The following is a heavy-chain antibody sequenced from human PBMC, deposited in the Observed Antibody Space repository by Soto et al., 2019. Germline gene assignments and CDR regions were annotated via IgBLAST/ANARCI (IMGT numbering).Heavy chain of an antibody. Sequence: GGSLRLSCAASGFTFSSYSMNWVRQAPGKGLEWVSYISSSSSTIYYADSVKGRFTISRDNAKNSLYLQRNSLRDEDTAVYYCARASEYYDILTGYSPHWYFDLWGRGTLVTVSS. CDR1: GFTFSSYS. CDR2: ISSSSSTI. CDR3: ARASEYYDILTGYSPHWYFDL. J-gene: IGHJ2*01. V-gene: IGHV3-48*02. D-gene: IGHD3-9*01.